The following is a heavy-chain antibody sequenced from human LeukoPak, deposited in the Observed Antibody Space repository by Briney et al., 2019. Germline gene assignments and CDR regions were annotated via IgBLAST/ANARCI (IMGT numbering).Heavy chain of an antibody. CDR3: ARERFKADYDSSGYSPRDYFVY. D-gene: IGHD3-22*01. CDR2: ISYDGSNK. Sequence: PGRSLRLSCAASGFTFSSYAMHWVRQAPGKGLEWVAVISYDGSNKYYANSVKGRFTISRDNSKNTLYLQMNSLRAEDTAVYYCARERFKADYDSSGYSPRDYFVYWGQGTLVTVSS. CDR1: GFTFSSYA. V-gene: IGHV3-30*04. J-gene: IGHJ4*02.